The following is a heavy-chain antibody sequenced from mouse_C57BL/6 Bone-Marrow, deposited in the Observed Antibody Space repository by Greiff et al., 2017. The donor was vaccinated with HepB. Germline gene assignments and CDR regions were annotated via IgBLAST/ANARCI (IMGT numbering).Heavy chain of an antibody. V-gene: IGHV14-4*01. J-gene: IGHJ2*01. D-gene: IGHD1-1*01. Sequence: VQLKESGAELVRPGASVKLSCTASGFNIKDDYMHWVKQRPEQGLEWIGWIDPENGDTEYASKFQGKATVTADTSSNTAYLQLSSLTSEDTAVYYCTKGGYYGSSLYFDYWGQGTTLTVSS. CDR2: IDPENGDT. CDR3: TKGGYYGSSLYFDY. CDR1: GFNIKDDY.